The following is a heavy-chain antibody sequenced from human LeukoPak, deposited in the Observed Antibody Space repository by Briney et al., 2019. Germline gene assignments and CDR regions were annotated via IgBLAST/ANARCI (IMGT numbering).Heavy chain of an antibody. CDR1: GGTFTTYA. D-gene: IGHD4-11*01. CDR3: ARDVDYSNYYFDY. Sequence: SVKVSCKASGGTFTTYAISWARPAPGQGLEWMGGSIPIIDTANYAQKFQGRVTITADESTSTAYMELSSLRSEDTAVYYCARDVDYSNYYFDYWGQGTLVTVSS. CDR2: SIPIIDTA. J-gene: IGHJ4*02. V-gene: IGHV1-69*13.